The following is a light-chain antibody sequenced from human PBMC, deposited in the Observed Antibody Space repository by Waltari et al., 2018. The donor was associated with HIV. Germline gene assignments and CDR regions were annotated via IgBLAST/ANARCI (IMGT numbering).Light chain of an antibody. J-gene: IGLJ3*02. CDR1: TGAVTSGYY. Sequence: QTVVTQEPSLTVSPGGTGTLTCASSTGAVTSGYYPNWFQQKPGQPPRALIYSTSNKPTSTPARFSGSLLGGKAALPLSGVQPEDEADYYCLLYYGGAWVFGGGTKLTVL. V-gene: IGLV7-43*01. CDR2: STS. CDR3: LLYYGGAWV.